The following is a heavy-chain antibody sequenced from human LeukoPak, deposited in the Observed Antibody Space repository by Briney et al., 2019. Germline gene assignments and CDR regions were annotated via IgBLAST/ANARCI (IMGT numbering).Heavy chain of an antibody. CDR2: IYYSGST. J-gene: IGHJ4*02. V-gene: IGHV4-59*01. CDR1: GGSISSYY. Sequence: SETVSLTCTVSGGSISSYYWSWIRQPPGKGLEWIGYIYYSGSTNCNPSLKSRVTISLDTSKNQFSLKLSSVTAADTAVYYCARDTGNYYFKNWGQGTLVTVSS. CDR3: ARDTGNYYFKN. D-gene: IGHD1-7*01.